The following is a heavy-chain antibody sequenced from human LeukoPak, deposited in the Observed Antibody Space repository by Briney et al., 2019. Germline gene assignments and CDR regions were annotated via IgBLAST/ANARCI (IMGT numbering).Heavy chain of an antibody. CDR2: IFYSGST. CDR3: ARGRARDGSFPWLDS. D-gene: IGHD3-10*01. J-gene: IGHJ5*01. Sequence: SETLSLTCSVSGDSIGSYYWTWIRQSAGKGLEWIGYIFYSGSTNYSPSLKSRVTISVDTSNNQFSLQLRSVTAADTAIYYCARGRARDGSFPWLDSWGQGTLVTVSS. CDR1: GDSIGSYY. V-gene: IGHV4-59*01.